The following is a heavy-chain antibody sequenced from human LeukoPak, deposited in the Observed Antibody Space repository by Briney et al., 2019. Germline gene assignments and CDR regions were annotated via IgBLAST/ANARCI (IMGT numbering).Heavy chain of an antibody. CDR3: ARFQPRYDSSGYTPTYWYLDL. D-gene: IGHD3-22*01. V-gene: IGHV4-34*01. Sequence: PSETLSLTCAVYGGSVSGYYWSWIRQPPGKGLEWIGEINHSGSTNYNPPLKSRVTISVDTSKNQFSLKLSSVTAADTAVYYCARFQPRYDSSGYTPTYWYLDLWGRGTLVTVSS. CDR1: GGSVSGYY. CDR2: INHSGST. J-gene: IGHJ2*01.